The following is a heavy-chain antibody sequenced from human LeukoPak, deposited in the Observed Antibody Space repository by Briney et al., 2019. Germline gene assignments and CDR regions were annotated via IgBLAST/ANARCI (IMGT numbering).Heavy chain of an antibody. V-gene: IGHV4-38-2*02. CDR3: ARAYHSSWYLNWFDP. J-gene: IGHJ5*02. D-gene: IGHD6-13*01. Sequence: PSETLSLTCTVSGYSISSGYYWGWIRQPPGKGLEWIGSIYNSGSTYYNPSLKSRVTISVDTSKNQFSLGLSSVTAPDTAVYYCARAYHSSWYLNWFDPWGQGTLVTVSS. CDR1: GYSISSGYY. CDR2: IYNSGST.